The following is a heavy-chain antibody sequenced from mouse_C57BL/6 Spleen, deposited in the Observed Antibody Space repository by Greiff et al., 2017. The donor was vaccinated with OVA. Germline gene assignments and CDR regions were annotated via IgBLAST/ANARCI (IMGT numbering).Heavy chain of an antibody. D-gene: IGHD2-3*01. CDR3: ARDDGGFDV. CDR2: IHPNSGNT. J-gene: IGHJ1*03. V-gene: IGHV1-64*01. Sequence: VQLQQPGAELVKPGASVKLSCKASGYTFTSYWMHWVKQRPGQGLEWIGMIHPNSGNTNYNEKFKSKATLTVDKSSSTAYMQLSSLTSEDSAVYYCARDDGGFDVWGTGTTVTVSS. CDR1: GYTFTSYW.